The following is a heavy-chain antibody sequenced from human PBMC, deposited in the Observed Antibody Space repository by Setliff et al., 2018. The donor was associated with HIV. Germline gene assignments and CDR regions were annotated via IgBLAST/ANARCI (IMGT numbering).Heavy chain of an antibody. D-gene: IGHD1-26*01. CDR3: ARARLQGIVTAVGPRDNCLDP. CDR2: ISPYTGNT. J-gene: IGHJ5*02. Sequence: EASVKVSCKASGYSFINYGISWVRQAPGQGPEWMGWISPYTGNTDYAPRLLGRVTMTTDTSASTAYLELGSLTSDDTAVYYCARARLQGIVTAVGPRDNCLDPWGQGTRVTVSS. V-gene: IGHV1-18*01. CDR1: GYSFINYG.